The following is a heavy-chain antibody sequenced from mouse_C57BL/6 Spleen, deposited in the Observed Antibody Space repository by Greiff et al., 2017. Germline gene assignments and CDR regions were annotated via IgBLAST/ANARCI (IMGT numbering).Heavy chain of an antibody. CDR3: ARDRGLSSVDY. CDR1: GFTFSSYA. Sequence: EVKLVESGGGLVKPGGSLKLSCAASGFTFSSYAMSWVRQTPEKRLEWVATISDGGSYTYYPDNVKGRFTISRDNAKNNLYLQMSHLKSEDTAMYYCARDRGLSSVDYWGQGTTLTVSS. D-gene: IGHD2-2*01. CDR2: ISDGGSYT. V-gene: IGHV5-4*01. J-gene: IGHJ2*01.